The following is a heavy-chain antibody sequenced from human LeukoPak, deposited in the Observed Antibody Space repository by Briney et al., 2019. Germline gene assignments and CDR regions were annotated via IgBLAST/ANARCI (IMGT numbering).Heavy chain of an antibody. D-gene: IGHD3-3*01. CDR3: AKGMDYDFWSGYLTPFDY. Sequence: GGSLRLSCAACGFTFSSYAMSWVRQAPGKGLEWVSAISGSGGSTYYADSVKGRFTISRDNSKNTLYLQMNSLRAEDTAVYYCAKGMDYDFWSGYLTPFDYWGQGTLVTVSS. J-gene: IGHJ4*02. V-gene: IGHV3-23*01. CDR1: GFTFSSYA. CDR2: ISGSGGST.